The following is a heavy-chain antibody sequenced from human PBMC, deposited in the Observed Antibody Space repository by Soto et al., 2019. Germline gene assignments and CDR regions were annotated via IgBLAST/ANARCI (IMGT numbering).Heavy chain of an antibody. CDR3: ARDQDYGDYVRTLVFGY. D-gene: IGHD4-17*01. V-gene: IGHV1-46*03. CDR1: GYTFTSYY. Sequence: GASVKVSCKASGYTFTSYYMHWVRQAPGQGLEWMGIINPSGGSTSYAQKFQGRVTMTRDTSTSTVYMGLSSLRSEDTAVYYCARDQDYGDYVRTLVFGYWGQGTLVTVSS. CDR2: INPSGGST. J-gene: IGHJ4*02.